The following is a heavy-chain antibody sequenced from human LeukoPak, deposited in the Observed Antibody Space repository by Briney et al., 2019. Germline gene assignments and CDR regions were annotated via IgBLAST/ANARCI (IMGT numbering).Heavy chain of an antibody. J-gene: IGHJ4*02. CDR1: GFTFSSYG. CDR3: AKDNYYGSSAVIDY. V-gene: IGHV3-30*18. CDR2: LSHDGNNE. Sequence: GGPLRLSCAASGFTFSSYGMHWVRQAPGKGLEWVAALSHDGNNEFYADSVKGRFTISRDNSKNTLYLQMNSLRAGDTAAFYCAKDNYYGSSAVIDYWGQGTLVTVSS. D-gene: IGHD3-22*01.